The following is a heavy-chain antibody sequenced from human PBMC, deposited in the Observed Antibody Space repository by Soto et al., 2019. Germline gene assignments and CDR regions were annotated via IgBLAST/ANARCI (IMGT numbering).Heavy chain of an antibody. Sequence: SETLSLTCTVSGDSISSADYYWSWIRQTPGKGLEWIGHIFYSGTTYYNPSLKSRLTISVDTSKNHFSLRLASVTAADTAVYYCARDLWVEPELYYYGMDVWGQGTTVTVSS. J-gene: IGHJ6*02. CDR2: IFYSGTT. V-gene: IGHV4-30-4*01. CDR3: ARDLWVEPELYYYGMDV. CDR1: GDSISSADYY. D-gene: IGHD1-1*01.